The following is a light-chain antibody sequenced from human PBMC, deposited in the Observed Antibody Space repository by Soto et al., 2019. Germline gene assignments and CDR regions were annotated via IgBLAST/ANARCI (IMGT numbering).Light chain of an antibody. J-gene: IGKJ2*01. CDR3: HQYGVSPLYT. CDR1: QSVISNC. CDR2: GAS. Sequence: EIVLTQSPGTLSLSPLERATLSCRASQSVISNCFAWYQQRPGQAPRLLIYGASSRATGIPVRFSVTGSVTDLTLTIDRLEPEDFAVYYFHQYGVSPLYTFGQGTKREI. V-gene: IGKV3-20*01.